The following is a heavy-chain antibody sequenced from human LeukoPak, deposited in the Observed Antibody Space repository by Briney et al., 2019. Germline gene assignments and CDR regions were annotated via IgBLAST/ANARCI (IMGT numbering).Heavy chain of an antibody. CDR3: AREYGSGNFDY. CDR1: GGSISSSSYY. J-gene: IGHJ4*02. CDR2: IFYSGST. V-gene: IGHV4-39*01. Sequence: KPSETLSLTCTVSGGSISSSSYYWGWIRQAPGKGLEWIGSIFYSGSTYYNPSLKSRVTISVDTSKNQFSLKLRSVTAADTAVYYCAREYGSGNFDYWGQGTLVTVSS. D-gene: IGHD3-10*01.